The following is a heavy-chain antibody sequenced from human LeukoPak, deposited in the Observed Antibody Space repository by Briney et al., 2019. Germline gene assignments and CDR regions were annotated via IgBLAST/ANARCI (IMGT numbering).Heavy chain of an antibody. Sequence: PGGSLRLSCAASGFTFSSYWMHWVRQAPGKGLVWVSRINSDGSSTSYADSVKGRFTISRDNSKNTLYLQMNSLRAEDTAVYYCAKESLMDIVVVPAARSPFDYWGQGTLVTVSS. D-gene: IGHD2-2*03. V-gene: IGHV3-74*01. CDR1: GFTFSSYW. CDR2: INSDGSST. J-gene: IGHJ4*02. CDR3: AKESLMDIVVVPAARSPFDY.